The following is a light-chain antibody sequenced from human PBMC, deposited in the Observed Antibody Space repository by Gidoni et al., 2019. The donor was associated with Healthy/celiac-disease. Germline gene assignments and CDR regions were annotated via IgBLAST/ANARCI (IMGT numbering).Light chain of an antibody. Sequence: DIVLTQSPATLSLSPGERATLSCRASQSVSSYFAWYQQKPGQAPRLLIYDASNRATGIPARFSGSGAGTDFTLTISSLEPEDFAVYYCQQRSNWPPKYTFGQGTKLEIK. CDR3: QQRSNWPPKYT. J-gene: IGKJ2*01. CDR1: QSVSSY. CDR2: DAS. V-gene: IGKV3-11*01.